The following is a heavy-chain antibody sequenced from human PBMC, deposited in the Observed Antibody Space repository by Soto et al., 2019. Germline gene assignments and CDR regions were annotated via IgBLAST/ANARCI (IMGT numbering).Heavy chain of an antibody. CDR1: GVSITSNW. D-gene: IGHD3-9*01. V-gene: IGHV4-4*02. Sequence: QVQLQESGPGLVNPSGTLSLTCAVSGVSITSNWWSWVRQPPGKGLEWIGEIHHSGSFNYNPSLRSRVTISIDKSKLQLSLKLTSVTAADTDVHYCVRNDWYRFDPWGQGTLVTVSS. J-gene: IGHJ5*02. CDR2: IHHSGSF. CDR3: VRNDWYRFDP.